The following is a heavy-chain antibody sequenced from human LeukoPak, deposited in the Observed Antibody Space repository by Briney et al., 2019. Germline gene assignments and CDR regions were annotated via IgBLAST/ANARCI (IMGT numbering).Heavy chain of an antibody. Sequence: PGGSLRLSCAASGFTFSDYYMSWIRQAPGKGLEWASTIKGIGPTTYYADSLKGRFTISRDNAKNSLFLQMSSLRADDTAIYYCARAGELRYMDVWGKGTAVTVSS. CDR3: ARAGELRYMDV. D-gene: IGHD3-16*01. CDR1: GFTFSDYY. CDR2: IKGIGPTT. J-gene: IGHJ6*03. V-gene: IGHV3-11*04.